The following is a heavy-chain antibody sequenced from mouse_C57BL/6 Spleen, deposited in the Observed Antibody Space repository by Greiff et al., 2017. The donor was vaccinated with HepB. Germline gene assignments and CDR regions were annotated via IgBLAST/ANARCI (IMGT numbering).Heavy chain of an antibody. Sequence: QVQLKHSGPELVKPGASVKISCKASGYAFSSSWMNWVQQRPGKGLEWIGRIYPGDGDTNYNGKFKGKATLTADKSSSTAYMQLSSLTSEDSAVYYSAMFITGTVDYFDYWGQGTTLTVSS. J-gene: IGHJ2*01. CDR3: AMFITGTVDYFDY. CDR2: IYPGDGDT. CDR1: GYAFSSSW. D-gene: IGHD4-1*01. V-gene: IGHV1-82*01.